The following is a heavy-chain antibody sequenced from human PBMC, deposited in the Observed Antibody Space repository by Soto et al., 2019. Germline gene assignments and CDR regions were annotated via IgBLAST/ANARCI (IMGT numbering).Heavy chain of an antibody. CDR3: ARSQGWYYYDSSGYPRPGLPAYYYGMDV. J-gene: IGHJ6*02. V-gene: IGHV1-69*13. CDR2: IIPIFGTA. Sequence: SVKVSCKASGGTFSSYAISWVRQAPGQGLEWMGGIIPIFGTANYAQKFQGRVTITADESTSTAYMELSSLRSEDTAVYYCARSQGWYYYDSSGYPRPGLPAYYYGMDVWGQGTTVTVSS. D-gene: IGHD3-22*01. CDR1: GGTFSSYA.